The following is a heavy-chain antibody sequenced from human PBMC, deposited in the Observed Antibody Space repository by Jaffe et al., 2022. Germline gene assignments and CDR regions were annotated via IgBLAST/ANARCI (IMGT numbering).Heavy chain of an antibody. CDR3: AKGVRFPEGGAYYMDV. D-gene: IGHD3-3*01. Sequence: QLHLVESGGGVVQPGGSLRLSCAASGFSFSSYGMNWVRQAPGKGLEWVAFIPYDGSNKYSVDSVKGRFTVSRDNSKNTLYLQMNSLRAEDTAIYYCAKGVRFPEGGAYYMDVWGKGTTVTVSS. CDR2: IPYDGSNK. CDR1: GFSFSSYG. J-gene: IGHJ6*03. V-gene: IGHV3-30*02.